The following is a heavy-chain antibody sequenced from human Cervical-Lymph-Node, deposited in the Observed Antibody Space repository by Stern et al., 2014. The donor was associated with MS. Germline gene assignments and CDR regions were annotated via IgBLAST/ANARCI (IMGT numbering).Heavy chain of an antibody. CDR2: IHYSGTT. V-gene: IGHV4-30-4*01. Sequence: QLQLQESGPGLVKPSQTLSLTCAVSGGSISSGEYYWSWIRQSPGKGREGFGHIHYSGTTYYNPSLKSRVTISVDTSKNQFSLKLSSVTAADTAVYYCSRDADAYSLVFGYWGRGTLVTVSS. D-gene: IGHD5-24*01. CDR1: GGSISSGEYY. CDR3: SRDADAYSLVFGY. J-gene: IGHJ4*02.